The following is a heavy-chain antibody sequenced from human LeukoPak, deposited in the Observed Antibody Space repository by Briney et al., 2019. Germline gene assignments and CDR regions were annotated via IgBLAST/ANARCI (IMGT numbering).Heavy chain of an antibody. CDR2: IYTSGST. Sequence: SETLSLTCTVSGGSISSYYWSWIRQPAGKGLEWIGRIYTSGSTNYNPSLKSRVTMSVDTSKNQFSLKLSSVTAADTAVYYCARVREAVAGLDAFDIWGQGTMVTVSS. V-gene: IGHV4-4*07. CDR1: GGSISSYY. J-gene: IGHJ3*02. CDR3: ARVREAVAGLDAFDI. D-gene: IGHD6-19*01.